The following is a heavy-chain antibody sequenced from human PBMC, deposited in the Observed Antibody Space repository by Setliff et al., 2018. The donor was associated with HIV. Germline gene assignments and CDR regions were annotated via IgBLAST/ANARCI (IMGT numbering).Heavy chain of an antibody. CDR2: IYTSGST. J-gene: IGHJ4*02. CDR1: GGSISSYY. Sequence: PSETLSLTCTVSGGSISSYYWSWIRQPPGKGLEWIGYIYTSGSTNYNPSLKSRVTISVDTSKNQFSLKLSSVTAAGTAVYYCARGLSFYDPGGFDYWGQGTLVTVSS. CDR3: ARGLSFYDPGGFDY. V-gene: IGHV4-4*09. D-gene: IGHD3-22*01.